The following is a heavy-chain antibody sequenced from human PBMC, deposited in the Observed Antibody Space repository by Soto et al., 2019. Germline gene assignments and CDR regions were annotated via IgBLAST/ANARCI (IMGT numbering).Heavy chain of an antibody. CDR1: GGTFNNSA. D-gene: IGHD5-18*01. J-gene: IGHJ6*02. Sequence: ASVKVSCKASGGTFNNSALSWVRQAPGQGLEWMGGIIPIFHTANYPQKFQGRVTITADESRSTTYMELSSLRSEDTAMYFCARHVDTGLPFHYYFYGMDVWGQGTTVTVSS. CDR2: IIPIFHTA. CDR3: ARHVDTGLPFHYYFYGMDV. V-gene: IGHV1-69*13.